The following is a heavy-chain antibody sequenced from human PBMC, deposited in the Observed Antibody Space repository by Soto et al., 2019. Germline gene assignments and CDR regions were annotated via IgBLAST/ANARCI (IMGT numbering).Heavy chain of an antibody. V-gene: IGHV2-5*02. CDR3: AHRVLRTVFGLVTTTAIYFYF. Sequence: QITLNESGPTVVRPTETLTLTCRFSGFSLTTSGVGVGWIRQSPGKAPEWHALIYWDDDKRYSASLKSRLTIHKDTSKNQVGLTVSDLDPTDTATYYCAHRVLRTVFGLVTTTAIYFYFWGQGTPVAVSS. CDR2: IYWDDDK. J-gene: IGHJ4*02. CDR1: GFSLTTSGVG. D-gene: IGHD3-3*01.